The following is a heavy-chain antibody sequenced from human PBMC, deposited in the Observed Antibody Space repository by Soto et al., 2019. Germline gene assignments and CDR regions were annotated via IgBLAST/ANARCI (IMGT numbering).Heavy chain of an antibody. J-gene: IGHJ4*02. V-gene: IGHV4-34*01. Sequence: SETLSLTCAVYGGSFSGYYWSWIRQPPGKGLEWIGEINHSGSTNYNPSLKSRVTISVDTSKNQFSLKLSSVTAADTAVYYCARNARLVTYGDYGAELGYWGQGTLVTVSS. CDR1: GGSFSGYY. D-gene: IGHD4-17*01. CDR2: INHSGST. CDR3: ARNARLVTYGDYGAELGY.